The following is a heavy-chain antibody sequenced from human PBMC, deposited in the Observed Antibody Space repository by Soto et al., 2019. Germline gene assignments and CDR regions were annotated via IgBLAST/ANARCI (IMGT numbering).Heavy chain of an antibody. CDR2: INSDGSST. J-gene: IGHJ4*02. Sequence: PGGSLRLSCAASGFTFSSYWMHWVRQAPGKGLVWISRINSDGSSTSYADTVKGRFTISRDNAKNTLYLQMNSLRAEDTAVYYCARAYCSGGSCYHLDQWGQGTPVTVSS. D-gene: IGHD2-15*01. CDR1: GFTFSSYW. CDR3: ARAYCSGGSCYHLDQ. V-gene: IGHV3-74*01.